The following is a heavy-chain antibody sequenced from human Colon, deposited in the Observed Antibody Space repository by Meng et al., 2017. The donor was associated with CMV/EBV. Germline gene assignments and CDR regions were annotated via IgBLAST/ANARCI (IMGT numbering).Heavy chain of an antibody. V-gene: IGHV3-23*01. CDR1: TLNNYA. D-gene: IGHD2-15*01. J-gene: IGHJ4*02. Sequence: TLNNYAMSWVRQAPGKGLEWVSVIGGDDGATYYANSVKGRFTISRDNSKNTLFLQMDSLTAEDTALYYCAKVPEGFCSGGSCRFDHWGRGVLVTVSS. CDR3: AKVPEGFCSGGSCRFDH. CDR2: IGGDDGAT.